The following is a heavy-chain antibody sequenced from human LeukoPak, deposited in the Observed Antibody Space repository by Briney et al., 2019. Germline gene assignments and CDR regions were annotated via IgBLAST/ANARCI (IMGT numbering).Heavy chain of an antibody. CDR2: MNPNSGNT. V-gene: IGHV1-8*01. CDR1: GHTFTSYD. Sequence: ASVKVSCKASGHTFTSYDINWVRQATGQGLEWMGWMNPNSGNTGYAQKFQGRVTMTRNTSISTAYMELSSLRSEDTAVYYCARGASTMIKFDPWGQGTLVTVSS. J-gene: IGHJ5*02. CDR3: ARGASTMIKFDP. D-gene: IGHD3-22*01.